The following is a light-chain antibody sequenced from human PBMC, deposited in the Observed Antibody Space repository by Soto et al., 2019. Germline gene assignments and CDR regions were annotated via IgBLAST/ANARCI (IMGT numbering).Light chain of an antibody. CDR1: QSVNTY. V-gene: IGKV3-11*01. J-gene: IGKJ2*03. CDR2: EAS. Sequence: EIVLTQSPATLSLSPGQRATLSCRASQSVNTYLAWFQQKPGQPPKLLIYEASNRAVGVPARFSGSGSGTDFTLTISSLEPEDFAVYYCQQRTNWPPFSFGQGTKPEIK. CDR3: QQRTNWPPFS.